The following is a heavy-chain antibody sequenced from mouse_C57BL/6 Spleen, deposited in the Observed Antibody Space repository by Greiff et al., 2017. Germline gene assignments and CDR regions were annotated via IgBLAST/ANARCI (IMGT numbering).Heavy chain of an antibody. V-gene: IGHV1-80*01. CDR1: GYAFSSYW. Sequence: QVQLQQSGAELVKPGASVKISCKASGYAFSSYWMDWVKQRPGKGLEWIGQIYPGDGDTNYNGKFKGKATLTADKSSSTAYMQLSSLTSEDSAVYFCARSYITTVVDHWYFDVWGTGTTVTVSS. CDR2: IYPGDGDT. J-gene: IGHJ1*03. D-gene: IGHD1-1*01. CDR3: ARSYITTVVDHWYFDV.